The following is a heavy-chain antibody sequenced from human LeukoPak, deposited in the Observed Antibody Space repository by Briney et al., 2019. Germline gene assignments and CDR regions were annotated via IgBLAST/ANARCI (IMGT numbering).Heavy chain of an antibody. CDR1: GFTFSSYS. Sequence: PGGSLRLSCAASGFTFSSYSMNWVRQAPGKGLERVSSISSSSNYIYYADSVKGRFTISRDNAKNSLYLQMNSLRAEDTAVYYCARDAGYSSSWSKPWYYSDYWGQGTLVTVSS. J-gene: IGHJ4*02. D-gene: IGHD6-13*01. V-gene: IGHV3-21*01. CDR3: ARDAGYSSSWSKPWYYSDY. CDR2: ISSSSNYI.